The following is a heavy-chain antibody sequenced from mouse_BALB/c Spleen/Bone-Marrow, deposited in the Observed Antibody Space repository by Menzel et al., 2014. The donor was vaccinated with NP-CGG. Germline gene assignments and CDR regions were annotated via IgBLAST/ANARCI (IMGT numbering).Heavy chain of an antibody. J-gene: IGHJ4*01. CDR3: ATSKPFYAMDY. Sequence: VQLQQSGPELVKPGASVKMSCKASGYTFTDYVMNWVRQRTGQGLEWIGEIYPGSGSVHHNEEFKGKATLTADKSSNTVYMHLSSLTSEDSAVYFCATSKPFYAMDYWGQGTSVTVSS. CDR2: IYPGSGSV. CDR1: GYTFTDYV. V-gene: IGHV1-83*01.